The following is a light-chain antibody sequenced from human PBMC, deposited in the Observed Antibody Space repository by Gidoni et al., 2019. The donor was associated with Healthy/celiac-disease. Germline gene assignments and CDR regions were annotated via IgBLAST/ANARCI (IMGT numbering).Light chain of an antibody. CDR1: QSVLYSSDNNNY. CDR2: WAS. Sequence: DIVMPQSPDSLAVSLGERATINCKSTQSVLYSSDNNNYLAWYQQKPGQPPRLLIYWASTRESGVPDRFSGSGSGTDFTLTISSLQAEDVAVYYCQQYYSTPRYTFGQGTKLEIK. V-gene: IGKV4-1*01. CDR3: QQYYSTPRYT. J-gene: IGKJ2*01.